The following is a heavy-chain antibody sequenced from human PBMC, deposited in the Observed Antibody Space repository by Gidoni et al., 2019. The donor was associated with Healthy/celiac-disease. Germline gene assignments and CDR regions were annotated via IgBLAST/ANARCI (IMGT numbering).Heavy chain of an antibody. D-gene: IGHD2-15*01. CDR2: ISSSSSYI. CDR3: ARSFVTVDAFDI. CDR1: GFTFSSYS. Sequence: EVQLVESGGGLVKPGGSLRLSCAASGFTFSSYSMNWVRQAPGKGLEWVSSISSSSSYIYYADSVKGRFTISRDNAKNSLYLQMNSLRAEDTAVYYCARSFVTVDAFDIWGQGTMVTVSS. J-gene: IGHJ3*02. V-gene: IGHV3-21*01.